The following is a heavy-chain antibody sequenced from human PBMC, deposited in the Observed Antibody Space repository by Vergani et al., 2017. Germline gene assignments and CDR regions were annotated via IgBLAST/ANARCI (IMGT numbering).Heavy chain of an antibody. D-gene: IGHD2-2*02. CDR2: IYPGDSDT. Sequence: EVQLVQSGAEVKKPGESLKISCKGSGYSFTSYWIGWVRQMPGKGLEWMGIIYPGDSDTRYSPSFQGQVTISADKSISTAYLQWSSLKASDTAMYYCARGWYCSSTSCHRPGNWFDPWGQGTLVTVSS. V-gene: IGHV5-51*01. J-gene: IGHJ5*02. CDR1: GYSFTSYW. CDR3: ARGWYCSSTSCHRPGNWFDP.